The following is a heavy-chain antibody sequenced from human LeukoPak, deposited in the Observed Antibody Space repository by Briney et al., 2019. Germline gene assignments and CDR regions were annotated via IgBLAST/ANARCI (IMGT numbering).Heavy chain of an antibody. V-gene: IGHV3-53*01. CDR3: ARDSYYYDSSGYYHGAFDI. CDR2: IYSGGST. J-gene: IGHJ3*02. Sequence: GGSLRLSCATSGFTVSSNYMSWVRQAPGKGLEWVSVIYSGGSTYYADSVKGRFTISRDNSKNTLYLQMNSLRAEDTAVYYCARDSYYYDSSGYYHGAFDIWGQGTMVTVSS. CDR1: GFTVSSNY. D-gene: IGHD3-22*01.